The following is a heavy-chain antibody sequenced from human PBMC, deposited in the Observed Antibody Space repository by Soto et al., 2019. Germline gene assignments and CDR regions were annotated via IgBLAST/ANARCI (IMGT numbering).Heavy chain of an antibody. V-gene: IGHV1-2*02. J-gene: IGHJ4*02. CDR3: AIADVVVTAIPSPAVDY. CDR1: GYTFTGYY. D-gene: IGHD2-21*02. Sequence: ASLKVSCKASGYTFTGYYKHWVRKAPGQGLVLVVCINPNSRRPNYAQKFQGRVTMTRDTSISTAYMELSRLRSDDTAVYYCAIADVVVTAIPSPAVDYWGQGTLVTVSS. CDR2: INPNSRRP.